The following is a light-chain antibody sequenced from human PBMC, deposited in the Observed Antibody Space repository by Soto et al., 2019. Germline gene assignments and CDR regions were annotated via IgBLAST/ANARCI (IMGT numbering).Light chain of an antibody. V-gene: IGLV1-44*01. CDR2: SNT. CDR3: ATWDDSLKVWI. J-gene: IGLJ2*01. Sequence: QSVLTQPPSASAPPGQRVTISCSGSTSNIGSNAVNWYQQLPGTAPKLLIYSNTQRPSGVPDRITGSKSGTSASLAISGLQSEDESTYYCATWDDSLKVWIFGGGTKVTVL. CDR1: TSNIGSNA.